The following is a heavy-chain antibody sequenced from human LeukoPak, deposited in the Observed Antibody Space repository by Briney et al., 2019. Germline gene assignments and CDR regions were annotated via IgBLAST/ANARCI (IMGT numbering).Heavy chain of an antibody. CDR1: GFTFSSYS. V-gene: IGHV3-48*04. D-gene: IGHD5-18*01. Sequence: GGSLRLSCTASGFTFSSYSMNWVRQAPGKGLEWVSYISSSGSTIYYADSVKGRFTISRDNAKNSLYLQMNSLRAEDTAVYYCAKVDTAMVGPDYFDYWGQGTLVTVSS. CDR3: AKVDTAMVGPDYFDY. CDR2: ISSSGSTI. J-gene: IGHJ4*02.